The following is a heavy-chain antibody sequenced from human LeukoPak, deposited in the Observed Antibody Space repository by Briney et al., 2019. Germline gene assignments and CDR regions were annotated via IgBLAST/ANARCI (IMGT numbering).Heavy chain of an antibody. V-gene: IGHV4-39*07. D-gene: IGHD3-9*01. Sequence: SETLSLTCTVSGDSISSSSYYWGWIRQPPGKGLEWIGSIYYSGSTYYNPSLKSRVTISVDTSKNQFSLKLSSVTAADTAVYYCVRTLRYFDWLLPEPHFDYWGQGTLVTVSS. CDR1: GDSISSSSYY. CDR3: VRTLRYFDWLLPEPHFDY. CDR2: IYYSGST. J-gene: IGHJ4*02.